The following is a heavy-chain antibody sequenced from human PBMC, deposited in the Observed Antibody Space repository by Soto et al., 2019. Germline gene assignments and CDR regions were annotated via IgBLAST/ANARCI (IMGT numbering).Heavy chain of an antibody. D-gene: IGHD3-22*01. CDR1: GFTFSSYA. V-gene: IGHV3-30-3*01. Sequence: GGSLRLCCAASGFTFSSYAMHWVRQAPGKGLEWVAVISYDGSNKYYADSVKGRFTISRDNSKNTLYLQMNSLRAEDTAVYYCASSRNYYDSSGGFDYWGQGTLVTVSS. J-gene: IGHJ4*02. CDR3: ASSRNYYDSSGGFDY. CDR2: ISYDGSNK.